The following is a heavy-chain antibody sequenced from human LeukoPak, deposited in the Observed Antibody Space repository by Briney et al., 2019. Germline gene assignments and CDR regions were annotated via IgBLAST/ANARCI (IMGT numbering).Heavy chain of an antibody. D-gene: IGHD5-12*01. CDR1: GFTFSNYY. J-gene: IGHJ4*02. CDR2: INGDGSST. CDR3: AREGTATIQY. Sequence: PGGSLRLSCAASGFTFSNYYMHWVRQAPGKGLLWISHINGDGSSTGYADSVKGRFTISRDNPKNSVYLQMNSLRAEDTAVYYCAREGTATIQYWGQGTLVTVSS. V-gene: IGHV3-74*01.